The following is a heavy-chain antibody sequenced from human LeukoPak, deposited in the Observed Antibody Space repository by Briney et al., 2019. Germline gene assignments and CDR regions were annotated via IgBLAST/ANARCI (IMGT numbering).Heavy chain of an antibody. CDR3: VRDSPVAGIDY. V-gene: IGHV3-74*01. D-gene: IGHD6-19*01. Sequence: GGSLRLSCAASGFTFSSYWMHWVRQAPAKGLVWVSRINSDGSITTYADSVKGRFTVSRDNAKNTLYLQMTSLRAEDTAVYYCVRDSPVAGIDYWGQGTLVTVSS. CDR2: INSDGSIT. CDR1: GFTFSSYW. J-gene: IGHJ4*02.